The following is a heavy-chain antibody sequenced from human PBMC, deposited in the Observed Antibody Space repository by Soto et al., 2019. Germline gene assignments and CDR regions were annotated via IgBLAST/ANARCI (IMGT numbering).Heavy chain of an antibody. CDR3: ARDGFYRNDY. V-gene: IGHV3-33*01. J-gene: IGHJ4*02. Sequence: QVQLVESGGGVVQPGRSLRLSCAASGFALSNYGMHWVRQAPGKGLEWVAVIYYDGSKEDYAGSVMGRFTISRDTSKNTVYLQMNSLRVEDTAVYYCARDGFYRNDYWGQGTLVTVSS. CDR2: IYYDGSKE. D-gene: IGHD3-3*01. CDR1: GFALSNYG.